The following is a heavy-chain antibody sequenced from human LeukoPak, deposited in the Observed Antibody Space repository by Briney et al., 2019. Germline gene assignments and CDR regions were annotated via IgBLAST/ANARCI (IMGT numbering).Heavy chain of an antibody. J-gene: IGHJ4*02. CDR1: GFTVSSNY. CDR3: ARDPPSAEYSSGWSRWD. V-gene: IGHV3-66*01. CDR2: IYSGGST. Sequence: GGSLRLSCAASGFTVSSNYMSWVRQAPGKGLEWVSVIYSGGSTYYADSVKGRFTISRDNSKNTLYLQMNSLRAEDTAVYYCARDPPSAEYSSGWSRWDWGQGTLVTVSS. D-gene: IGHD6-19*01.